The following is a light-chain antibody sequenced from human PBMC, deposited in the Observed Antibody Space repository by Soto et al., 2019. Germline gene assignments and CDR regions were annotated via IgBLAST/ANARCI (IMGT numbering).Light chain of an antibody. V-gene: IGKV3-15*01. CDR3: QQYNNWPFT. J-gene: IGKJ3*01. CDR2: GAS. Sequence: ELMMTQSPVTLSVSPGERATLSCRASQSVNSNLAWYQQKPGQSPRLLIYGASTRDTGIPASFIGNGSGTEFNLTASSLQPEDFAVYYCQQYNNWPFTFGPGTKVDIK. CDR1: QSVNSN.